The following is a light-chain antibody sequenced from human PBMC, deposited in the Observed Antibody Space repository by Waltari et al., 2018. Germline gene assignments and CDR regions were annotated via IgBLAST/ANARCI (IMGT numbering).Light chain of an antibody. J-gene: IGKJ2*01. CDR2: GAS. CDR1: QSVTSRY. Sequence: EVVLTQSPGTLSLSLGERATLSCRASQSVTSRYLAWYQQKPGQAPRLLIYGASSRATRIPDRFSGSGSGTDFTLTISGLEPEDFAVYYCQLYGNSPPHTFGQGTKLEIK. V-gene: IGKV3-20*01. CDR3: QLYGNSPPHT.